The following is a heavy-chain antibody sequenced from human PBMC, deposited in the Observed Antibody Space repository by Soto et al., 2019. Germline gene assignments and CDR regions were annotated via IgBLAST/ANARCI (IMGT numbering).Heavy chain of an antibody. D-gene: IGHD3-3*02. CDR1: GFTFSSYA. CDR3: AKDRLSRSSYVNGYYFDY. CDR2: ISGSGGST. V-gene: IGHV3-23*01. J-gene: IGHJ4*02. Sequence: HPGGSLRLSCAASGFTFSSYAMSWVRQAPGKGLEWVSAISGSGGSTYYADSVKGRFTISRDNSKNTLYLQMNSLRAEDTAVYYCAKDRLSRSSYVNGYYFDYWGQGTLVTVSS.